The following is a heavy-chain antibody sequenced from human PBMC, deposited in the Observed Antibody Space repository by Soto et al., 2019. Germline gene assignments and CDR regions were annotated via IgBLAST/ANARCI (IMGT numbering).Heavy chain of an antibody. J-gene: IGHJ6*02. D-gene: IGHD2-8*02. CDR3: AKSTGGTANGMGV. CDR2: ISWNSGTI. Sequence: EVQVVESGGGLVQPGRSLRLSCAASGFSFDDYAMHWVRQASGKGLEWVSGISWNSGTIGYADSVKGRFTISRDNAKNSLYLQMNSLRAEDTALYYCAKSTGGTANGMGVWGQGTTVTVSS. V-gene: IGHV3-9*01. CDR1: GFSFDDYA.